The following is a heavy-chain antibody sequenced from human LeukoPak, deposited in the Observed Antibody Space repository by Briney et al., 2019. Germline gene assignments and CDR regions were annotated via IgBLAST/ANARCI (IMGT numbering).Heavy chain of an antibody. CDR1: GYTFTGYY. V-gene: IGHV1-2*02. CDR2: INPNSGGT. J-gene: IGHJ5*02. CDR3: AREYGDYDDTYNWFDP. D-gene: IGHD4-17*01. Sequence: ASVKVSRKASGYTFTGYYMHWVRQAPGQGLEWMGWINPNSGGTNYAQKFQGRVTMTRDTSISTAYMELSRLRSDDTAVYYCAREYGDYDDTYNWFDPWGQGTLVTVSS.